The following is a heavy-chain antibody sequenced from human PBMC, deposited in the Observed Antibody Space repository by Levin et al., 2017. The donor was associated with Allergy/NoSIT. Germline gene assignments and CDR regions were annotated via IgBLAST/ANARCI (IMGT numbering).Heavy chain of an antibody. V-gene: IGHV3-30*04. Sequence: GESLKISCAASGFSFSTYAMHWVRQAPGKGLEWVALISYDGTTKHYADSVKGRFTISGDSSQTTLFLQMYSLRVDDTAVYYCARPGRGFSAYPSQYAMDVWGQGTTVTVSS. J-gene: IGHJ6*02. CDR2: ISYDGTTK. D-gene: IGHD5-12*01. CDR3: ARPGRGFSAYPSQYAMDV. CDR1: GFSFSTYA.